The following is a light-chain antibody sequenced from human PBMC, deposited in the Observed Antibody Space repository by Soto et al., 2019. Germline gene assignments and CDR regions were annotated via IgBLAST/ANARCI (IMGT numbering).Light chain of an antibody. CDR2: DNK. V-gene: IGLV3-21*02. J-gene: IGLJ2*01. CDR1: NLQTKN. CDR3: QVWDTNSGAV. Sequence: SYELTQPPSVSVAPGQTAIITCGGDNLQTKNAHCYQQRPGHAPVLVIYDNKKRPSGIPERFSGSSSGNLATLTLIRVESRDEADYYCQVWDTNSGAVFGGGTKLTVL.